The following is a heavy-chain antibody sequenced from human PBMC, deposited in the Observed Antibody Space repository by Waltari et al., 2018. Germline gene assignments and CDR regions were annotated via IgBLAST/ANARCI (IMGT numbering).Heavy chain of an antibody. CDR2: ISRSDSSI. CDR1: GFTFSSSE. V-gene: IGHV3-48*03. Sequence: EVQLVESGGGLVQPGGSLRLSCAASGFTFSSSEMNWVRQAPGKGLEWVSYISRSDSSIYYADSVKGRFTISRDNAKNSLYLQMNSLRAEDTAVYYCASLGYGDYVAAFDIWGQGTMVTVSS. CDR3: ASLGYGDYVAAFDI. D-gene: IGHD4-17*01. J-gene: IGHJ3*02.